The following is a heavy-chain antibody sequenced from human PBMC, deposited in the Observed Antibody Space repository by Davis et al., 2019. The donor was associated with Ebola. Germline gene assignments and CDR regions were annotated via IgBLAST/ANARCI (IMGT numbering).Heavy chain of an antibody. J-gene: IGHJ3*02. CDR3: ARDADGYGDYGAFDI. Sequence: SVKVSCKASGGTFSSYAISWGRQAPGQGLEWMGGIIPIFGTANYAQKFQGRVTITADESTSTAYMALSSLRSEDTAAYYCARDADGYGDYGAFDIWGQGTMVTVSS. CDR2: IIPIFGTA. D-gene: IGHD4-17*01. V-gene: IGHV1-69*13. CDR1: GGTFSSYA.